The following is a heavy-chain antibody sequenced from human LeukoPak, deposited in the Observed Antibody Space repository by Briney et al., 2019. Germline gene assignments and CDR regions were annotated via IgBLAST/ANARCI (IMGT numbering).Heavy chain of an antibody. CDR2: IYYSGTT. V-gene: IGHV4-39*01. CDR3: ARHRKFSSGFPDYFDY. CDR1: GGSISSDSYY. J-gene: IGHJ4*02. Sequence: PSETLSLTCTVSGGSISSDSYYWGWIRQPPGKGLEWIGSIYYSGTTYYNPSLKSRVTISVDTSKNQISLKLRSVTAADTTAYYCARHRKFSSGFPDYFDYWGQGTLVTVSS. D-gene: IGHD3-3*01.